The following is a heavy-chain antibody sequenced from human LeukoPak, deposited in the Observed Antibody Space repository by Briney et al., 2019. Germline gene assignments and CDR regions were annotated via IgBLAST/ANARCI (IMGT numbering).Heavy chain of an antibody. J-gene: IGHJ6*02. D-gene: IGHD6-13*01. CDR2: IKEDGTGK. CDR1: GLTFSTYW. V-gene: IGHV3-7*04. Sequence: GGSLRLSCVASGLTFSTYWMSWVRQAPGKGLEWLANIKEDGTGKNHVDSVKGRFTISRDNAKNSLYLEMNGLRAEDTAVYYCAREIPQQLVAMDVWGQGTTVTVSS. CDR3: AREIPQQLVAMDV.